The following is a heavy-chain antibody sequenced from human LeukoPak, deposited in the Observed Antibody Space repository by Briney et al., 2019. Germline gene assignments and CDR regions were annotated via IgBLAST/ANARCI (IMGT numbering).Heavy chain of an antibody. D-gene: IGHD3-16*01. V-gene: IGHV1-8*01. CDR1: GYTFTSYD. CDR2: MNPNSGNA. J-gene: IGHJ6*02. Sequence: ASVKVSCKASGYTFTSYDINWVRQATGQGLEWMGWMNPNSGNAGYAQKFQGRVTMTRNTSISTAYMELSSLRSDDTAVYYCARDGSDWGYYYYYGMDVWGQGTTVTVSS. CDR3: ARDGSDWGYYYYYGMDV.